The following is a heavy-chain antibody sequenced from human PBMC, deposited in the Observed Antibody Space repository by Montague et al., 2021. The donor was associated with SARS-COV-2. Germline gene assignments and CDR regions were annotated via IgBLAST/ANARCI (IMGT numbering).Heavy chain of an antibody. J-gene: IGHJ5*02. CDR2: IYYSGST. Sequence: SETLSLTCTVSGGSISSSSYYWGWIRQPPGKGLEWIGSIYYSGSTYYNPSLKSRVTISVDTSKNQFSLKLSSVTAADTAVYYCARSINLYALWSGYYQSWCDPWGQGTLVTVSS. CDR1: GGSISSSSYY. D-gene: IGHD3-3*01. V-gene: IGHV4-39*01. CDR3: ARSINLYALWSGYYQSWCDP.